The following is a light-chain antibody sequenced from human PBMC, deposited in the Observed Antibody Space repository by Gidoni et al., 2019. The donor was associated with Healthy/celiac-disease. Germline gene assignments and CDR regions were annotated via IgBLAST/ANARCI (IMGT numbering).Light chain of an antibody. CDR2: AAS. CDR1: QSISSY. Sequence: DIQMTQSPSSLSASVGDRVTITCRASQSISSYLNWYQQKPGKAPKLLIYAASSLQSGVPSRFSGSGSGTGFTLTISSLQPEDFATYYCQTSYSTSWTFGQGTKVEIK. J-gene: IGKJ1*01. V-gene: IGKV1-39*01. CDR3: QTSYSTSWT.